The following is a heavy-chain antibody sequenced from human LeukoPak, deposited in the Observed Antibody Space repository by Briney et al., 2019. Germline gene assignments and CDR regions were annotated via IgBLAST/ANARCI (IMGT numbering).Heavy chain of an antibody. Sequence: PGGSLRLSCAASGFTFSSYWMSWVRQAPGKGLEWVANINQDGSEKYYVDSVKGRFTISRDYTKNSLYLQMNSLRAEDTAVYYCAREPDSSGYDYAAGYFQHWGQGNLVTVSS. J-gene: IGHJ1*01. CDR2: INQDGSEK. D-gene: IGHD3-22*01. CDR1: GFTFSSYW. CDR3: AREPDSSGYDYAAGYFQH. V-gene: IGHV3-7*01.